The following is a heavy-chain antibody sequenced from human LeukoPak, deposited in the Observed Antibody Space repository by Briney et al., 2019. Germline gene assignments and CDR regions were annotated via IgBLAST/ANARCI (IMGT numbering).Heavy chain of an antibody. V-gene: IGHV4-39*01. J-gene: IGHJ4*02. CDR2: IYYSGST. CDR1: GFTFSNYA. D-gene: IGHD3-10*01. Sequence: GSLRLSCAASGFTFSNYAMSWVRQPPGKGLEWIGSIYYSGSTYYNPSLKSRVTMSVDTSKNQFSLKLSSVTAADTAVYYCARRRGVIPFDYWGQGTLVTVSS. CDR3: ARRRGVIPFDY.